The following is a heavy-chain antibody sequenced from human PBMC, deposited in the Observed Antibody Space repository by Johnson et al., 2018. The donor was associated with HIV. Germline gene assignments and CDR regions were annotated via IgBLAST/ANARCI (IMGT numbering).Heavy chain of an antibody. D-gene: IGHD6-13*01. CDR2: ISWNSGSI. Sequence: VQLVESGGGLVQPGRSLRLSCAASGFTFDDYAMHWVRQAPGKGLEWVSGISWNSGSIGYADSVKGRFTISRDNSKNTLYLQMNSRRAEDTAVYYCAETPGIAAAGTGYAFDIWGQGTMVTVSS. CDR3: AETPGIAAAGTGYAFDI. CDR1: GFTFDDYA. V-gene: IGHV3-9*01. J-gene: IGHJ3*02.